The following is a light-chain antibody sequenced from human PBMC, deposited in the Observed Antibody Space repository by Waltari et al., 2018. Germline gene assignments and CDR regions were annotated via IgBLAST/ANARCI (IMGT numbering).Light chain of an antibody. J-gene: IGLJ3*02. CDR3: CSYAGSWIWV. Sequence: QAALTQPASVSGSPGQSITISCTGSNSDVGNYNLVSWYQKHPGKAPKLIIYEVTNRPSGISDRFSGFKTGNTASLTISGLQAEDEADYYCCSYAGSWIWVFGGGTEFTVL. V-gene: IGLV2-23*02. CDR1: NSDVGNYNL. CDR2: EVT.